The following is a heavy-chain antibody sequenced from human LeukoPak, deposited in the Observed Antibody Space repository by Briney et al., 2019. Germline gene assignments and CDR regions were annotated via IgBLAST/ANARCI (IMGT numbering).Heavy chain of an antibody. CDR2: IWYDGSNK. CDR3: AKEMATKMAFDI. V-gene: IGHV3-30*02. CDR1: GFTFSSYG. J-gene: IGHJ3*02. Sequence: GGSLRLSCAASGFTFSSYGMHGVRQAPGKGLEWVAVIWYDGSNKYYADSVKGRFTISRDNSKNTLYLQMNSLRAEDTAVYYCAKEMATKMAFDIWGQGTMVTVSS. D-gene: IGHD5-24*01.